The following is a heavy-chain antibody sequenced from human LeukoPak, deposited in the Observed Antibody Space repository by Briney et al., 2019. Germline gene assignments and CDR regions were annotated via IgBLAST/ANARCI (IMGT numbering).Heavy chain of an antibody. Sequence: SETLSLTSAVSRGSSSTSHWWSWVRQPPGKGLEWSGEIYHSGGTNSTPSLMSRVSTSIDKSKDQFSLRLTSVTAADTAVYFCARRGGYGQWLDFWGQGILVTVSS. V-gene: IGHV4-4*02. J-gene: IGHJ4*02. CDR2: IYHSGGT. CDR3: ARRGGYGQWLDF. CDR1: RGSSSTSHW. D-gene: IGHD3-16*01.